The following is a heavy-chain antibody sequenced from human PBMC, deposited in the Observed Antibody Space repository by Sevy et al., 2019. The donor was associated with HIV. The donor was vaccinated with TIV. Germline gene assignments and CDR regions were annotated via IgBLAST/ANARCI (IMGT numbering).Heavy chain of an antibody. Sequence: ASVKVSCKASGYTFTSYDINWVRQATGQGLEWMGWMNPNSGNTGYAQRFQGRVTMTRNTSISTAYMELSSLRSEDTAVYYCASTVAGGGWIFDYWGQGTLVTVSS. J-gene: IGHJ4*02. CDR3: ASTVAGGGWIFDY. CDR2: MNPNSGNT. D-gene: IGHD6-19*01. CDR1: GYTFTSYD. V-gene: IGHV1-8*01.